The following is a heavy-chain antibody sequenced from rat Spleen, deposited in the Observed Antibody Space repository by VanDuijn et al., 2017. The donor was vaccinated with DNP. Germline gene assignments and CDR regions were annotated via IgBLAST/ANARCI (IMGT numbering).Heavy chain of an antibody. V-gene: IGHV1-43*01. CDR1: GYTFTSYY. J-gene: IGHJ3*01. Sequence: QVQLQQSGAELAKPGSSVKISCKASGYTFTSYYISWIKQTTGQGLEYIGYINTGSGGTKYNEKFKGKATLTVDKSSSTAFMQLSSLTPDDSAVYYCARPISHFSSYTPYNWFAYWGQGTLVTVSS. CDR2: INTGSGGT. D-gene: IGHD1-2*01. CDR3: ARPISHFSSYTPYNWFAY.